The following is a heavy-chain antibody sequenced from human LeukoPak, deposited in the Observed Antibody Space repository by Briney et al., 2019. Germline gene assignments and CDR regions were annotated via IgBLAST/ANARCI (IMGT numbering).Heavy chain of an antibody. V-gene: IGHV3-21*01. CDR1: GFTFSSYS. CDR3: ARDRSLVVAARPDY. CDR2: ISSSSSYI. J-gene: IGHJ4*02. D-gene: IGHD2-15*01. Sequence: TGGSLRLSCAASGFTFSSYSMNWVRQAPGKGLEWVSSISSSSSYIYYADSVKGRFTISRDNAKNSLYLQMNSLRAEDTAVYYCARDRSLVVAARPDYWGQGTLVTVSS.